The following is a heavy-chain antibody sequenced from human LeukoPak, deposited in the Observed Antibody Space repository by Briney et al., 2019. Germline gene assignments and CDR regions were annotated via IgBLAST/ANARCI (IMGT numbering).Heavy chain of an antibody. CDR2: IYYSGST. CDR3: ARLNYDFWGEFRY. V-gene: IGHV4-59*08. J-gene: IGHJ4*02. Sequence: PSETLSLTCTVSGGSISSYYWSWIRQPPGKGLERIGYIYYSGSTNYNPSLKSRVTISVDTSKNQFSLKLSSVTAADTAVYYCARLNYDFWGEFRYWGQGTLVTVSS. D-gene: IGHD3-3*01. CDR1: GGSISSYY.